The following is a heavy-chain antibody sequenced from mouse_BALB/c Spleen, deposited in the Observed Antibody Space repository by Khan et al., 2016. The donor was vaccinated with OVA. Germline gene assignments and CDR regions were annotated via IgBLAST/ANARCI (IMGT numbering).Heavy chain of an antibody. CDR3: TRVDYYYDSGGFAY. CDR2: ISTGGSYT. V-gene: IGHV5-6*01. Sequence: EVELVESGGDLVKPGGSLKLSCVASGFTFSTFGMSWVRQTPDKRLEWVATISTGGSYTYYPDIVKGRFIISRDNAKNTLDLQMSSLKSEDTAMYYCTRVDYYYDSGGFAYWGQGTLVTVSA. D-gene: IGHD1-1*01. J-gene: IGHJ3*01. CDR1: GFTFSTFG.